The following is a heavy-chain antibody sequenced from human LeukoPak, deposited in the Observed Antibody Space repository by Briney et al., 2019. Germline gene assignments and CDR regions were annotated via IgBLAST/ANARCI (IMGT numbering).Heavy chain of an antibody. CDR1: GFTFSSYS. CDR2: ISSSSSYI. J-gene: IGHJ6*03. D-gene: IGHD2-2*01. CDR3: ARDHVEYQLPYYYYYMAV. Sequence: GGSLRLSCAASGFTFSSYSMNWVRQAPGKGLEWVSSISSSSSYIYYADSVKGRFTISRDNAKNSLYLQMNSLRAEDTAVYYCARDHVEYQLPYYYYYMAVWGKGTTVTVSS. V-gene: IGHV3-21*01.